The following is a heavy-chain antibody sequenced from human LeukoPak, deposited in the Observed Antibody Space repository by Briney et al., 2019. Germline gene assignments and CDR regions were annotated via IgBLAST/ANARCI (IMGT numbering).Heavy chain of an antibody. CDR3: AKGRWSLRSNFDY. CDR1: GFTFSSYW. Sequence: PGGSLRLSCAASGFTFSSYWMHWVRQAPGKGLVGVSRINNDGRSTNYADSVKGRFTISRDNAKNTLYLQMNSLRAEDTAVYYCAKGRWSLRSNFDYWGQGTLVTVSS. J-gene: IGHJ4*02. V-gene: IGHV3-74*01. CDR2: INNDGRST. D-gene: IGHD6-13*01.